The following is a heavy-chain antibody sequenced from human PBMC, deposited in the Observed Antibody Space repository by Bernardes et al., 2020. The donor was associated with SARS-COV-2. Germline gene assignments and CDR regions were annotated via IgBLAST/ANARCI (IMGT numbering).Heavy chain of an antibody. D-gene: IGHD6-19*01. Sequence: GGSLRLSCVGSGFTFSSHWMHWVRQAPGKGLVWVSRINPGATGTNYPDSVKGRFTVSRDNAKNTLYLQMNSLTAEDTAIYYCTGSGRTVGWGQGTLVTVSS. CDR1: GFTFSSHW. J-gene: IGHJ4*02. V-gene: IGHV3-74*01. CDR2: INPGATGT. CDR3: TGSGRTVG.